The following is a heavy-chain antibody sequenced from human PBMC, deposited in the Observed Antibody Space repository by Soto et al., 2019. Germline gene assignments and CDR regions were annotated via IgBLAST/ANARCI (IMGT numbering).Heavy chain of an antibody. CDR2: IYYSGST. Sequence: QVQLQESGPGLVKPSETLSLTCTVSGGSVSSGSYYWSWIRQPPGKGLEWIGYIYYSGSTNYNPSLKNRVTISVDTAKNQFSLKLSSVTAADTAVYYCARGGYSYGYPDYWGQGTLVTVSS. V-gene: IGHV4-61*01. J-gene: IGHJ4*02. CDR1: GGSVSSGSYY. D-gene: IGHD5-18*01. CDR3: ARGGYSYGYPDY.